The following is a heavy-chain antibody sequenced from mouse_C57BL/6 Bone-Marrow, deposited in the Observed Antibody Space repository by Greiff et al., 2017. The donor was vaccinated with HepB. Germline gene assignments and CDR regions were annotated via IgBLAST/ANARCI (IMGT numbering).Heavy chain of an antibody. D-gene: IGHD2-4*01. J-gene: IGHJ3*01. CDR3: ARLNYDYDPAWFAY. CDR2: IWSDGST. V-gene: IGHV2-6*03. CDR1: GFSLTSYG. Sequence: VMLVESGPGLVAPSQSLSITCTVSGFSLTSYGVHWVRQPPGKGLEWLVVIWSDGSTTYNSALKSRLSISKDNSKSQVFLKMNSLQTDDTAMYYCARLNYDYDPAWFAYWGQGTLVTVSA.